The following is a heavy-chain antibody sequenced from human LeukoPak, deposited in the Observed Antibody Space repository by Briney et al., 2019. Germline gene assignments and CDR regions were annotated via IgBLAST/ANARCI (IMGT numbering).Heavy chain of an antibody. V-gene: IGHV3-30*02. CDR1: GFTFSSYG. CDR3: AKDWEIVVVPAAEVVDAFDI. J-gene: IGHJ3*02. Sequence: PGGSLRLSCAASGFTFSSYGMHWVRQAPGKGLEWVAFIRYDGSNKYYADSVKGRFTISRDNSKNTLYLQMNSLRAEDTAVYYCAKDWEIVVVPAAEVVDAFDIWGQGTMVTVSS. CDR2: IRYDGSNK. D-gene: IGHD2-2*01.